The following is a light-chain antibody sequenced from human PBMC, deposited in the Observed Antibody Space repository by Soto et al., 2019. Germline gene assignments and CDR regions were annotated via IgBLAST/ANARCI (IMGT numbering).Light chain of an antibody. CDR2: DAS. Sequence: DIPISQSPSSLSASEGDRLTITCRASQDITKNLIWYQQKPGKAPKLLIYDASGLETGVPSRFSGSGSGTGFTFTISSVQPEDFATYYCQQYDSLPLTFGQGTRLEIK. CDR1: QDITKN. V-gene: IGKV1-33*01. CDR3: QQYDSLPLT. J-gene: IGKJ5*01.